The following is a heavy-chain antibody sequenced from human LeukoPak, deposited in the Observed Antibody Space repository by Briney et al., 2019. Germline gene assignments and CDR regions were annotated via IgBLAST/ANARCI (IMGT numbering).Heavy chain of an antibody. D-gene: IGHD6-13*01. CDR2: IYYSGST. V-gene: IGHV4-59*08. J-gene: IGHJ6*02. Sequence: SETLSLTCTVSGGSISSYYWSWIRQPPGKGLEWIGYIYYSGSTNYNPSLKSRVTISVDTSKNQFSLKLSSVTAADTAVYYCARGPIAAAGKGYYYGMDVWGQGTTVTVSS. CDR1: GGSISSYY. CDR3: ARGPIAAAGKGYYYGMDV.